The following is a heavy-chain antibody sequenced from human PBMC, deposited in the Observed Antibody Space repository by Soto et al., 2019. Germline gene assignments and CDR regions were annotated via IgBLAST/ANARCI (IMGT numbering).Heavy chain of an antibody. Sequence: SETLSLTCAVYCGSFSGYYWGWIRQPPGKGREWIGEINHSGSTNYNPSLKSRVTISVDTSKNQFSLKLSSVTAADTAVYYCARGQYLFRYSSGWYFWFDPWGQGTLVTVSS. V-gene: IGHV4-34*01. D-gene: IGHD6-19*01. J-gene: IGHJ5*02. CDR3: ARGQYLFRYSSGWYFWFDP. CDR2: INHSGST. CDR1: CGSFSGYY.